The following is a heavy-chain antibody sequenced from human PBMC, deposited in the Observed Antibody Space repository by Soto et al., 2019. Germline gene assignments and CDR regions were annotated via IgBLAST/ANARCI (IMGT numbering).Heavy chain of an antibody. J-gene: IGHJ4*02. CDR3: ARLYGSSLFDS. Sequence: QLQLQESGPGLVKPSETLSLTCTVSGGSISSSSYYWGWIRQPPGKGLEWIGTISYSVGTYYNPSIQSRVTISVDTAKNQFSMKLSSVSAADTAVYYCARLYGSSLFDSWGQGTLVTVSS. D-gene: IGHD6-6*01. CDR1: GGSISSSSYY. CDR2: ISYSVGT. V-gene: IGHV4-39*01.